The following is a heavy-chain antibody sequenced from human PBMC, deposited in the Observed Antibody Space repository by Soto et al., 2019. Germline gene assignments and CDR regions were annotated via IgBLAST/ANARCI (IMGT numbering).Heavy chain of an antibody. CDR3: ARESRYCSGGSCYFLPGIDY. Sequence: SVKVSCKASGGTFSSYAISWVRQAPGQGLEWLGGIIPIFGTANYAQKFQGRVTITADESTSTAYMGLSSLRSEDTAVYYCARESRYCSGGSCYFLPGIDYWGQGTLVTVSS. CDR2: IIPIFGTA. D-gene: IGHD2-15*01. J-gene: IGHJ4*02. V-gene: IGHV1-69*13. CDR1: GGTFSSYA.